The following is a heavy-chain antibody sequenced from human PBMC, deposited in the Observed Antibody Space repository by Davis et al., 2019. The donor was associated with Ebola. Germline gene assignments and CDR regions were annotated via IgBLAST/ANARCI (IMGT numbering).Heavy chain of an antibody. CDR1: GASIRNSNW. CDR2: IYHTGST. CDR3: TQNGGDY. Sequence: MPSETLSLTCAVSGASIRNSNWWSWVRQPPGKGLEWIGKIYHTGSTNYNPSLKSRVTMSVDKSKNQFSLKLSSVTAADTAVYYCTQNGGDYWGQGTLVTVSS. V-gene: IGHV4-4*02. D-gene: IGHD3-16*01. J-gene: IGHJ4*02.